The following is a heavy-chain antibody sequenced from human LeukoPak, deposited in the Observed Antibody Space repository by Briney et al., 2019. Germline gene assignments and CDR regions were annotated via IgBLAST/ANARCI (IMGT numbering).Heavy chain of an antibody. Sequence: GSSVKVSCKASGGSFINYAFSWVRQAPGQGLEWMGGVIPIFATTNYPQKFRVRVTITADDSTSTAYMELSSLRSEDTAVYYCATEGTYSSSWYPHYYYYGLDVWGQGTTVTVSS. J-gene: IGHJ6*02. V-gene: IGHV1-69*01. CDR3: ATEGTYSSSWYPHYYYYGLDV. D-gene: IGHD6-13*01. CDR1: GGSFINYA. CDR2: VIPIFATT.